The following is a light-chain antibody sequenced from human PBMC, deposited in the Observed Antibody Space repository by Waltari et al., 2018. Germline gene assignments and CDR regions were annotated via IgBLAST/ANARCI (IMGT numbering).Light chain of an antibody. CDR2: EVN. Sequence: QSALTQPASVSGSPGQSITISCTGSNSDVGHYNLVSWYQQHPGKDPNLLLSEVNQRPSGDSSRFSVSKSCITASLTISGLQAEDEADFYCCSYAGSTTWLFGGGTRLTVL. CDR1: NSDVGHYNL. J-gene: IGLJ2*01. CDR3: CSYAGSTTWL. V-gene: IGLV2-23*02.